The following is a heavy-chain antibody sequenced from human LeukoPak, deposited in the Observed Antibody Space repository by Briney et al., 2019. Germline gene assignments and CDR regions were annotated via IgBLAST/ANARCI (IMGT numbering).Heavy chain of an antibody. CDR1: GGSISSYY. V-gene: IGHV4-59*01. J-gene: IGHJ4*02. Sequence: PSETLSLTCTVSGGSISSYYWSWIRQPPGKGLEWIGYIYHSGSTKYNPSLKSRVTISVDTSKDQFSLKLSSVTAADTAVYYCARDGYSGNDGLWGQGTLVTVST. CDR2: IYHSGST. D-gene: IGHD5-12*01. CDR3: ARDGYSGNDGL.